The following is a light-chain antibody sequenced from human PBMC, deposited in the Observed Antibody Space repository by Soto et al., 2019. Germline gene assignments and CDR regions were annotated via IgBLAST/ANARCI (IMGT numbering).Light chain of an antibody. J-gene: IGKJ5*01. V-gene: IGKV1-6*01. CDR2: ATS. CDR3: LQDYTYPYT. CDR1: QDIRNA. Sequence: AIQITQSPSSLSASVGDRVTITCLASQDIRNAVGWYQQKPGKAPKLLIFATSNLQSGVPSRFIGSGSGTDFTLTISGLQAEDFATYYCLQDYTYPYTFGQGTRLEIK.